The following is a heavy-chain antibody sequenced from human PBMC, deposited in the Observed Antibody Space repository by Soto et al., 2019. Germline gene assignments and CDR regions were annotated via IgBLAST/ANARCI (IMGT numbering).Heavy chain of an antibody. CDR1: GFTFSNYA. CDR3: ARGPSSLTRFDY. D-gene: IGHD2-2*01. V-gene: IGHV3-23*01. CDR2: ISDSGGRT. Sequence: GGSLRLSCAASGFTFSNYAMSWVRQAPGKGLEWVSGISDSGGRTNYADSVKGRFTISRDNSKNTVHLQMSSLRAEDTAVYYCARGPSSLTRFDYWGQGTLVTVSS. J-gene: IGHJ4*02.